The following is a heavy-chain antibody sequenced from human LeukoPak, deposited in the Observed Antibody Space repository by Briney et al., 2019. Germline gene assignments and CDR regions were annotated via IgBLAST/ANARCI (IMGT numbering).Heavy chain of an antibody. J-gene: IGHJ4*02. Sequence: SGTLSLTCTVSGGSISSYYWSWIRQPPGKGLEWIGSIYHSGSTYYNPSLKSRVTISVDTSKNQFSLKLSSVTAADTAVYYCARVGSLAARPVRGHDYWGQGTLVTVSS. CDR1: GGSISSYY. CDR2: IYHSGST. V-gene: IGHV4-38-2*02. CDR3: ARVGSLAARPVRGHDY. D-gene: IGHD6-6*01.